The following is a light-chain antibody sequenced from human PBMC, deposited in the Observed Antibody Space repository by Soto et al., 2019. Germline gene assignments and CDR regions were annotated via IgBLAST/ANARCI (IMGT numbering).Light chain of an antibody. CDR2: GAS. CDR1: PSVSSN. CDR3: QHYNNWPRT. Sequence: EIVMTKSPATLSVSPGERATLSCRASPSVSSNLDWYQQKPGQAPRLLIHGASTRATGIPARFSGSGSGTEFTLTISSLQSEDFAVYYCQHYNNWPRTFGQGTKLEIK. V-gene: IGKV3-15*01. J-gene: IGKJ2*01.